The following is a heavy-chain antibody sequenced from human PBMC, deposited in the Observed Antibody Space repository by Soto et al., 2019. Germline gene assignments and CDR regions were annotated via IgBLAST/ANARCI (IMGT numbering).Heavy chain of an antibody. D-gene: IGHD6-6*01. J-gene: IGHJ4*02. CDR1: GGSISSYY. CDR3: ASLEYSSSSGGDY. CDR2: IYYSGST. V-gene: IGHV4-59*01. Sequence: SETLSLTCTVSGGSISSYYWSWIRQPPGKGLEWIGYIYYSGSTNYNPSLKSRVTISVDTSKNQFSLKLSSVTAADTAVYYCASLEYSSSSGGDYWGQGTLVTVSS.